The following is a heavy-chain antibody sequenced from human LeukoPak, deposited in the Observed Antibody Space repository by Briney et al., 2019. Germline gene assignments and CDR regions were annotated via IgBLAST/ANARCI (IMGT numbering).Heavy chain of an antibody. Sequence: GRSLRLSCAVSGFTLSSYAMSWVRQVPGKGMEWVSAISVSGNTSHADSVKGRFTISRDSSKNTLYLQMNSLRAGDAAVYYCAKAPVTTCSGAYCYPFDYWSQGTLVTVSS. CDR1: GFTLSSYA. CDR3: AKAPVTTCSGAYCYPFDY. V-gene: IGHV3-23*01. CDR2: ISVSGNT. J-gene: IGHJ4*02. D-gene: IGHD2-15*01.